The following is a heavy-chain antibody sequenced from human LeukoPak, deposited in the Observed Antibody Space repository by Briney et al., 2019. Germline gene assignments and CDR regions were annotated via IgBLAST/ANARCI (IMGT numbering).Heavy chain of an antibody. CDR1: GFNFNIYS. CDR3: ARGLQWGFDW. V-gene: IGHV3-48*01. J-gene: IGHJ4*02. CDR2: ITRGSNLI. Sequence: GGSLRLSYEASGFNFNIYSMNWVRQAPGKGLEWVSYITRGSNLIYYGDSVKGRFTISRDNAKNAVYLQMNSLRLEDTAVYYCARGLQWGFDWWGQGTLVTVSS. D-gene: IGHD6-19*01.